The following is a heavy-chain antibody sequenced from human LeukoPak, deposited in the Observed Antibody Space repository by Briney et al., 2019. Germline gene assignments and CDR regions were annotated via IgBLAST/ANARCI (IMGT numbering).Heavy chain of an antibody. V-gene: IGHV3-23*01. Sequence: GGSLRLSCAASGFTFSGYAMSWVRQAPGKGLEWVSGISGSGGVTYYADSVKGRFTISRDNSKNTLYLQMNSLRAEDTAVYYCAKVYSGYDWYFDLWGRGTLVTVSS. D-gene: IGHD5-12*01. J-gene: IGHJ2*01. CDR3: AKVYSGYDWYFDL. CDR2: ISGSGGVT. CDR1: GFTFSGYA.